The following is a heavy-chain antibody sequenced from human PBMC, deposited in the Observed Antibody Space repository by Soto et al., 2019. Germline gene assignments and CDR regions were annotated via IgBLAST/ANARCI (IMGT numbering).Heavy chain of an antibody. J-gene: IGHJ3*02. Sequence: QLQLQESGPGLVKPSETLSLTCTVSGGSISSSSYYWGWIRQPPGKGLEWIGSIYYSGSTYYNPSLKSPVTLSVATSKNPFSLKLSPVTAADTAVYYCARQTKDAFDIWGQGTMVTVSS. CDR1: GGSISSSSYY. V-gene: IGHV4-39*01. CDR3: ARQTKDAFDI. CDR2: IYYSGST.